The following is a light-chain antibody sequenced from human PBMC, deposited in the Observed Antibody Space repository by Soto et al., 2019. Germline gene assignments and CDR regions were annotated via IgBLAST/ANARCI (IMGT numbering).Light chain of an antibody. CDR1: NIGSKN. V-gene: IGLV3-21*04. Sequence: SYELTQPPSVSVAPGKTARITCGGNNIGSKNVHWYQQKPGQAPVVVMYYDSERPSGIPERFSASNSGNTATLTISRVEAGDEADYYCQVWDSSSDHVVFGGGTKLTVL. J-gene: IGLJ2*01. CDR3: QVWDSSSDHVV. CDR2: YDS.